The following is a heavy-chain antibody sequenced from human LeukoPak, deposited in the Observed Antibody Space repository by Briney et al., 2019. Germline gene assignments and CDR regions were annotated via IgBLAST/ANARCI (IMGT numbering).Heavy chain of an antibody. J-gene: IGHJ5*02. V-gene: IGHV1-18*01. CDR3: ARGGELWFGESNWFDP. CDR1: GGTFSSYA. Sequence: ASVKVSCKASGGTFSSYAISWVRQATGQGLEWMGWISAYNGNTNYAQKLQGRVTMTTDTSTSTAYMELRSLRSDDTAVYYCARGGELWFGESNWFDPWGQGTLVTVSS. CDR2: ISAYNGNT. D-gene: IGHD3-10*01.